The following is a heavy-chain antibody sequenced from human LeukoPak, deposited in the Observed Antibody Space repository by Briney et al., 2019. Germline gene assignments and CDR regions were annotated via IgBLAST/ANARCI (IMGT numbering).Heavy chain of an antibody. Sequence: SETLSLTCTVSGGSISNSSYYWGWIRQPPGKGLEWIGSIYYSGSTYYNPSLKSRVTISVDTSKNQFSLKLSSVTAADTAVYYCARHDYYYYYMDVWGKGTTVTISS. CDR2: IYYSGST. V-gene: IGHV4-39*01. J-gene: IGHJ6*03. CDR1: GGSISNSSYY. CDR3: ARHDYYYYYMDV.